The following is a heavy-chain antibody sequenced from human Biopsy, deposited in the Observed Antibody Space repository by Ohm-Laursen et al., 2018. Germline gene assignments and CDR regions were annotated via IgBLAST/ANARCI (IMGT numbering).Heavy chain of an antibody. J-gene: IGHJ6*02. CDR3: ARGVSGTPYHNYGLDV. V-gene: IGHV1-69*13. CDR1: GGTFSSFP. Sequence: SVKVSCKASGGTFSSFPIGWGHKAPGQGLGGMGGILPIFHTTSYAQKFQGRITITADEFPRTAYMELSSLRSEDTAVYYCARGVSGTPYHNYGLDVWGQGTTVTVSS. CDR2: ILPIFHTT. D-gene: IGHD3-10*01.